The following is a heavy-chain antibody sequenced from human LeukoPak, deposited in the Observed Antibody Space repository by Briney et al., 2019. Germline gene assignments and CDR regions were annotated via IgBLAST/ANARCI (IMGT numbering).Heavy chain of an antibody. J-gene: IGHJ4*02. V-gene: IGHV3-33*06. Sequence: PGRSLRLSCAASGFTFSHYVMHWVRQAPGKGLEWVAVIWNDGTNKYYSDSVKGRFTIYRDDSQNRVYLQMNSLRADDTALYYCAKDAQRGFDYSNSLEYWGQGALVTVSS. CDR1: GFTFSHYV. CDR2: IWNDGTNK. CDR3: AKDAQRGFDYSNSLEY. D-gene: IGHD4-11*01.